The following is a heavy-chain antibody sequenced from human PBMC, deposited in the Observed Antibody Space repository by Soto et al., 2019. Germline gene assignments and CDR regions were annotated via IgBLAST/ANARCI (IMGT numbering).Heavy chain of an antibody. V-gene: IGHV1-69*01. CDR2: IIPIFGTA. Sequence: QVQLVQSGVEVKKPGSSVKVSCKASGGTFSSYAISWVRQAPGQGLEWMGGIIPIFGTANYAQKFQGRVTITAEESTSTAYMELRRLRSEDTAVYYCEREGHIGIKLKQGGYYFDYWGQGTLVPVSS. CDR1: GGTFSSYA. J-gene: IGHJ4*02. D-gene: IGHD5-18*01. CDR3: EREGHIGIKLKQGGYYFDY.